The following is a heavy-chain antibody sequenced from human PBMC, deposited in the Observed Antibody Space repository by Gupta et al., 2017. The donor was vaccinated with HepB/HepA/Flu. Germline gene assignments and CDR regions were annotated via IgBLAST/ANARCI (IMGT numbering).Heavy chain of an antibody. J-gene: IGHJ4*02. CDR3: ARGKGSSVFFDY. Sequence: EVQLVASGGGLVQPGGSLRLSCAGSGFIVSSRYMNWVRQAPGKGLEWVSVIYIGGSTYYADSVKGRFTISRDNSKNTLYLQMNSLRAEDTAVYYCARGKGSSVFFDYWGQGTLVTVSS. CDR2: IYIGGST. CDR1: GFIVSSRY. V-gene: IGHV3-66*01. D-gene: IGHD2-2*01.